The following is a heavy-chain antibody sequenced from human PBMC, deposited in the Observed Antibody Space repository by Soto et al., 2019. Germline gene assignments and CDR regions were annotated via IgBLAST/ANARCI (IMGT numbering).Heavy chain of an antibody. CDR3: ARDRKSTDGSCAIYWYYGMDV. V-gene: IGHV4-38-2*02. D-gene: IGHD1-26*01. Sequence: PSETLSLTCAVSGYSISSGYYWGWIRQPPGKGLEWIGSIYHSGSTYYNPSHKRRVTITVDTSKNQFSLKLTSVAATATAVYYGARDRKSTDGSCAIYWYYGMDVWGQGTTVTVSS. CDR2: IYHSGST. CDR1: GYSISSGYY. J-gene: IGHJ6*02.